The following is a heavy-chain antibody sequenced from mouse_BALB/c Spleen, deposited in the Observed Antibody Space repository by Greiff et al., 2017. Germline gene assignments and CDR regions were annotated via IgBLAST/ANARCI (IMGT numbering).Heavy chain of an antibody. Sequence: EVQRVESGGGLVKPGGSLKLSCAASGFTFSSYAMSWVRQTPGKRLEWVATISSGGSYTYYPDSVKGRFTISRDNAKNTLYLQMSSLRSEDTAMYYCARQMDYWGQGTSVTVSS. J-gene: IGHJ4*01. CDR2: ISSGGSYT. CDR3: ARQMDY. CDR1: GFTFSSYA. V-gene: IGHV5-9-3*01.